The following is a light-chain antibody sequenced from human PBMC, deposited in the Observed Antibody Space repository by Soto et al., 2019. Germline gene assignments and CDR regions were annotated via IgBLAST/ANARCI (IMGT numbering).Light chain of an antibody. CDR2: GVS. V-gene: IGKV3-20*01. CDR3: QLHDPSLPGYT. CDR1: QIVSSSH. Sequence: EVLLTQSPGTLSLSPGERATLSCRTSQIVSSSHLAWYQQKSGHAPRLLIYGVSSRATGIPDRFSGSGSGTDFTLIISRLESEDFAVYYHQLHDPSLPGYTFGPGTKLEIK. J-gene: IGKJ2*01.